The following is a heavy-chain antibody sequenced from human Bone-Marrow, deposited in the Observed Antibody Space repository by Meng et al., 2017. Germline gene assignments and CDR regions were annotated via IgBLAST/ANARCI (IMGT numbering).Heavy chain of an antibody. D-gene: IGHD6-19*01. CDR3: ASWIYSCGWQ. CDR2: IYHGGNT. Sequence: QGRLVGSGRGLVQPGGSLSLTCVVSGVSIRSNDWRSWRRQPPEEVLEWIGEIYHGGNTNYNPSLKSRVTIAIDNSKNQFSLKLSSVTAADTAVYYCASWIYSCGWQWGQGALVTVSS. V-gene: IGHV4/OR15-8*02. J-gene: IGHJ4*02. CDR1: GVSIRSNDW.